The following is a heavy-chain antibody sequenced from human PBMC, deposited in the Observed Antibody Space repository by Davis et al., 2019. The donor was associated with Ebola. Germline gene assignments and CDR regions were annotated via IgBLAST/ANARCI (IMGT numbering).Heavy chain of an antibody. CDR2: ITGSADTT. V-gene: IGHV3-23*01. Sequence: GESLKISCTASGFTFSSYAMNWVRQAPGKGLEWVSAITGSADTTYYADSMKGRFTISRDNSKDTLYLQMNSLRGEDAAVYYCARDNYGMDVWGQGTTVTVSS. CDR3: ARDNYGMDV. J-gene: IGHJ6*02. CDR1: GFTFSSYA.